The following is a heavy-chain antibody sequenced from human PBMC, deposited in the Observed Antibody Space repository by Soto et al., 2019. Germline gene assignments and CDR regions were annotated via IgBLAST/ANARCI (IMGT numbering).Heavy chain of an antibody. V-gene: IGHV1-8*01. Sequence: QVQLVQSGAEVRKPGASVKVSCEASGYTFTSYDIYWVRQATGQGLEWMGWMNPNTGNSAYAHKFQGRVTMPIETSISTAHMELSSLRSEDTAVYYCARRAETNGWNGFGANKYYFDFWGQGTLVTVSS. CDR1: GYTFTSYD. CDR3: ARRAETNGWNGFGANKYYFDF. CDR2: MNPNTGNS. D-gene: IGHD1-1*01. J-gene: IGHJ4*02.